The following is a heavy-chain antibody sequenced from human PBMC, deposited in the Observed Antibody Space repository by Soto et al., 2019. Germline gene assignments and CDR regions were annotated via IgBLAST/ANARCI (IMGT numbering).Heavy chain of an antibody. J-gene: IGHJ4*02. CDR2: ISRSTLNI. CDR1: DFSLSAYS. CDR3: TSGPGEEGY. Sequence: GGSLRLSCIASDFSLSAYSINWFPRAPGKGLEWVSSISRSTLNISSADSVKGRFTISRDDATDSVFLQMDSLRADYTAVYDCTSGPGEEGYWGQGTQVTVSS. D-gene: IGHD2-21*01. V-gene: IGHV3-21*01.